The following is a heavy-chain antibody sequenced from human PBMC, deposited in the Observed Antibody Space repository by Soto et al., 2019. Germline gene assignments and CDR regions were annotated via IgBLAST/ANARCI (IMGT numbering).Heavy chain of an antibody. CDR2: INPNSGGT. V-gene: IGHV1-2*02. Sequence: ASVKVSCKASGYTFTGYYMHWVRQAPGQGLEWMGWINPNSGGTNYAQKFQGRVTMTRDTSISTAYMELSRLRSDDTAVYYCARMGMTTVVTPGLDYWGQGTLVTVSS. D-gene: IGHD4-17*01. CDR1: GYTFTGYY. CDR3: ARMGMTTVVTPGLDY. J-gene: IGHJ4*02.